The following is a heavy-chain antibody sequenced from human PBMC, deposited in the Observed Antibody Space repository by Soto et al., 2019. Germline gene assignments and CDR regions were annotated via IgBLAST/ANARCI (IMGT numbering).Heavy chain of an antibody. CDR2: IIPIFGTA. Sequence: SVKVSCKASGGIFISYALRWVRQAPGQGLEWMGGIIPIFGTANYAQKFQSRVTITADESTSTDYMELSSLRSEDTAGYYCASGRWLDVDAFDIWGQGTMVTVSS. V-gene: IGHV1-69*13. D-gene: IGHD3-22*01. J-gene: IGHJ3*02. CDR3: ASGRWLDVDAFDI. CDR1: GGIFISYA.